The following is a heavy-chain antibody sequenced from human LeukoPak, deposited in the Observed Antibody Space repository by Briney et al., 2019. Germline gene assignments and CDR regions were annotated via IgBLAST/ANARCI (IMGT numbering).Heavy chain of an antibody. CDR2: ISSGSTTI. CDR1: GFTFSSYS. D-gene: IGHD3-16*02. Sequence: GGSLRLSCAASGFTFSSYSINWVRQAPGKGLEWVSFISSGSTTIFYADSVKGRFTISRDNAKNSLHLQSNSLRAEDTAVYYCAREYVWGSSRYLDYWGQGTLVTVSS. CDR3: AREYVWGSSRYLDY. J-gene: IGHJ4*02. V-gene: IGHV3-48*04.